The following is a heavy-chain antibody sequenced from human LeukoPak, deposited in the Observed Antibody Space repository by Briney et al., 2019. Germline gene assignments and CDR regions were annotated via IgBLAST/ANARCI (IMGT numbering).Heavy chain of an antibody. V-gene: IGHV3-73*01. CDR2: IRSKANSYAT. D-gene: IGHD3-10*01. J-gene: IGHJ6*02. CDR3: TRQGWDDYYGSGSYEAPYGMDV. Sequence: GGSLRLSCAASGFTFSGSAMHWLRQASGKGLEWVGRIRSKANSYATAYAASVKGRFTISTDDSKNTAYLQMNSLKTEDTAVYYCTRQGWDDYYGSGSYEAPYGMDVWGQGTTVTVSS. CDR1: GFTFSGSA.